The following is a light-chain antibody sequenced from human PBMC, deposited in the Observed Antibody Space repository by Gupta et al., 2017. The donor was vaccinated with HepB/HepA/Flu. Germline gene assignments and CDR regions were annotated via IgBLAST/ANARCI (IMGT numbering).Light chain of an antibody. Sequence: EIVLTQSPATLSLSPGERATLSCRASQSVSSYLAWYQQKPGQAPRLLIYDASNRATGIPARFSGSWSGTDFTLTISSLEPEDFAVYYCQQRRDWPTFGQGTRLEIK. CDR2: DAS. J-gene: IGKJ5*01. V-gene: IGKV3-11*01. CDR1: QSVSSY. CDR3: QQRRDWPT.